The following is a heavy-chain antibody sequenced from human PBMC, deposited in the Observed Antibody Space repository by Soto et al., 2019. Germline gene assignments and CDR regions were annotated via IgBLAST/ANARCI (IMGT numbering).Heavy chain of an antibody. V-gene: IGHV4-30-2*01. CDR3: ARVVGYCSSTSCYPDY. Sequence: QLQLQESGSGLVKPSQTLSLNCAVSGGSISSGGYSWSWIRQPPGKGLEWIGYIYHSGSNYYNTSLKSRVTISVVRSKTQFSLKLSSVAAADTAVYYCARVVGYCSSTSCYPDYWGQGTLVTVSS. D-gene: IGHD2-2*01. CDR1: GGSISSGGYS. J-gene: IGHJ4*02. CDR2: IYHSGSN.